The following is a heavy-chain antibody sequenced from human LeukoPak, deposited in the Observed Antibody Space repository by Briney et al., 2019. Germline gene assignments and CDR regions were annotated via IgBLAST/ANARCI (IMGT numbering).Heavy chain of an antibody. D-gene: IGHD6-13*01. CDR1: GGSISSYY. CDR2: IYSTGST. CDR3: ARQIASAGTAGFDF. J-gene: IGHJ4*02. Sequence: SETLSLTCTVSGGSISSYYWSWIRQPAGKGLEWIGRIYSTGSTNYNPSLKSRVTMSVDTSKNQFSLRLRSVTTADTAVYYCARQIASAGTAGFDFWGQGALVTVSS. V-gene: IGHV4-4*07.